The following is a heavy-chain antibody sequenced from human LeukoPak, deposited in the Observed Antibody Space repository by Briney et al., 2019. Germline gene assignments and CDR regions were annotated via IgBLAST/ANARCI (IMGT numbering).Heavy chain of an antibody. J-gene: IGHJ3*01. CDR1: GGSISTFSYY. Sequence: SETLFLTCTVSGGSISTFSYYWGWIRQTPGKGLEWIANIYYSGSTYFNPSLKSRVTMSVDTSTNQFSLKLSSVTAADTAVYYCATRTPRLDIVVGLVAFDVWGQGTMVTVSS. D-gene: IGHD2-2*01. CDR2: IYYSGST. CDR3: ATRTPRLDIVVGLVAFDV. V-gene: IGHV4-39*01.